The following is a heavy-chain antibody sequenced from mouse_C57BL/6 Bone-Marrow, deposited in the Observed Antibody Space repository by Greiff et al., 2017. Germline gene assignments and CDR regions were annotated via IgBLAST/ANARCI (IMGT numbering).Heavy chain of an antibody. D-gene: IGHD2-4*01. CDR3: ARSYDYDDYTVDY. CDR1: GYTFTNYW. V-gene: IGHV1-64*01. Sequence: QVQLQQPGAELVKPGASVKLSCKASGYTFTNYWMHWVKQRPGQGLEWIGMMHPNGGSPDYNEKFKSEATLSVDKSSRTAYMGLSSLTSEDSAVYYCARSYDYDDYTVDYWGQGTSVTVSS. CDR2: MHPNGGSP. J-gene: IGHJ4*01.